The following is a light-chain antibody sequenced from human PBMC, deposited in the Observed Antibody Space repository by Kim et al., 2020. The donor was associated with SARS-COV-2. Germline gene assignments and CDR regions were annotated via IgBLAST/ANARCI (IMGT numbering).Light chain of an antibody. V-gene: IGKV1-39*01. J-gene: IGKJ3*01. Sequence: GDRVTITCRASRSLSGYLNWYQKKSGQAPRLLIHGASNLQNEVPSRFSGGESGTEFTLTITSLQPEDFATYYCQQSYSSPFTFGPGTKV. CDR3: QQSYSSPFT. CDR2: GAS. CDR1: RSLSGY.